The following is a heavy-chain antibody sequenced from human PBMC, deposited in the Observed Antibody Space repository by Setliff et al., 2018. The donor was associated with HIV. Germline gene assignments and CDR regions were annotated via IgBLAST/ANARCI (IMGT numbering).Heavy chain of an antibody. CDR1: GYTFTSYG. J-gene: IGHJ6*03. D-gene: IGHD1-26*01. Sequence: KVSCKASGYTFTSYGISWVRQAPGQGLEWMGWISPYSDKTNYAQKFQDRVTVTADTSTGTAYMEMRTLRSDDTAVYYCVRDWGGEVSGNFWLYYLYYYMDVWGKGTTVTVSS. V-gene: IGHV1-18*01. CDR2: ISPYSDKT. CDR3: VRDWGGEVSGNFWLYYLYYYMDV.